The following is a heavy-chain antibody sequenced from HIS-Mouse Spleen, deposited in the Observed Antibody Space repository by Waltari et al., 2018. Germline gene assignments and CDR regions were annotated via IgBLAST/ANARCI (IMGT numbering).Heavy chain of an antibody. J-gene: IGHJ2*01. D-gene: IGHD6-13*01. CDR2: IYYSGGT. Sequence: QLQLQESGPGLVKPSEPLSLPCTVPGGSISSSSYYWGWIRQPPGKGLEWIGSIYYSGGTYYNPSLKGRVTISVDTSKNQFSLKLSSVTAADTAVYYCAREIPYSSSWYDWYFDLWGRGTLVTVSS. V-gene: IGHV4-39*07. CDR1: GGSISSSSYY. CDR3: AREIPYSSSWYDWYFDL.